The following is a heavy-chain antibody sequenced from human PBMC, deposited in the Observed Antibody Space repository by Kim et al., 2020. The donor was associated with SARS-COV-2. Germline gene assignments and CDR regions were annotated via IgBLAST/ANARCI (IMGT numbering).Heavy chain of an antibody. CDR1: GGSFSGFY. CDR3: AGRSLGTTLSY. V-gene: IGHV4-34*01. CDR2: INHSGST. J-gene: IGHJ4*02. Sequence: SETLFLTCAVYGGSFSGFYWIWIRQSPGKGLEWIGEINHSGSTNYNPSLESRVTMSVDTSKNQFSLKLRSVTAADTAVYYCAGRSLGTTLSYWGQGTLVTVSS. D-gene: IGHD7-27*01.